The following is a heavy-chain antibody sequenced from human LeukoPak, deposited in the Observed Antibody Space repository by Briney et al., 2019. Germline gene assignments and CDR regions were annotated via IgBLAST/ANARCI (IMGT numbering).Heavy chain of an antibody. V-gene: IGHV3-53*01. D-gene: IGHD3/OR15-3a*01. CDR1: GLIVSSNY. CDR3: ARDPSRGLYYFDH. CDR2: IYSGGSI. J-gene: IGHJ4*02. Sequence: GGSLRLSCAASGLIVSSNYMSWVRQAPGKGLEWVSVIYSGGSIYYADSVKGRFTISRDNSKNTLYLQMNSLRADDTAVYYCARDPSRGLYYFDHRGQGTLVTVSS.